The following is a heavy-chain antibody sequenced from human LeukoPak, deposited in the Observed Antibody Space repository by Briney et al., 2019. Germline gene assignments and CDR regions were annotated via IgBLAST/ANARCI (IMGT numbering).Heavy chain of an antibody. D-gene: IGHD1-26*01. Sequence: GSLRLSCAASGFTFSSYSMNWVRQAPGKGLEWIGSIYHSGSTYYNPSLKSRVTISVDTSKNQFSLKLSSVTAADTAVYYCARVLGYSGSYLGRGNWFDPWGQGTLVTVSS. CDR3: ARVLGYSGSYLGRGNWFDP. J-gene: IGHJ5*02. CDR2: IYHSGST. CDR1: GFTFSSYS. V-gene: IGHV4-38-2*01.